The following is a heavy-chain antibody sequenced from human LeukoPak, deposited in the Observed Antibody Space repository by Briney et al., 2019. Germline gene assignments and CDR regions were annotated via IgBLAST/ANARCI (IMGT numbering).Heavy chain of an antibody. CDR3: ASPKKGGYDYNDAFDI. CDR1: GYSFTSYW. D-gene: IGHD5-12*01. J-gene: IGHJ3*02. V-gene: IGHV5-51*01. Sequence: GESLKISCKGSGYSFTSYWIGWVRQMPGKGLEWMGIIYPGDSGTRYSPSFQGQVTISADKSISTAYLQWSSLKASDTAMYYCASPKKGGYDYNDAFDIWGQGTMVTVSS. CDR2: IYPGDSGT.